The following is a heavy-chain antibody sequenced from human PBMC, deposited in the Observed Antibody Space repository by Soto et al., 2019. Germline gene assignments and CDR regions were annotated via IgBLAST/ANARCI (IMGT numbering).Heavy chain of an antibody. Sequence: QVQLVESGGGVVQPGRSLRLSCAASGFTFSSYAMHWVRQAPGKGLEWVAVISYDGSNKYYADSVKGRFTISRDNSKNTLYLQMNSLRAEDTAVYYCARGSGSGWPGDYFDYWGQGTLVTVSS. J-gene: IGHJ4*02. D-gene: IGHD6-19*01. V-gene: IGHV3-30-3*01. CDR1: GFTFSSYA. CDR2: ISYDGSNK. CDR3: ARGSGSGWPGDYFDY.